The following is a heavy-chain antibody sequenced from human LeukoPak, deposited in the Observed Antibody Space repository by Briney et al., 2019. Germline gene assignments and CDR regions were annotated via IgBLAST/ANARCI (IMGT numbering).Heavy chain of an antibody. J-gene: IGHJ4*02. CDR3: ARVAKFYYGSETYYFFEH. CDR1: GFTFSSYS. CDR2: ISSSSSYI. Sequence: PGGSLRLSCAASGFTFSSYSMNWVRQAPGKGLEWVSSISSSSSYIYYADSVKGRFTISRDNAKNSLYLQMNSLRVEDTAVYYCARVAKFYYGSETYYFFEHWGQGTPVTASS. V-gene: IGHV3-21*01. D-gene: IGHD3-10*01.